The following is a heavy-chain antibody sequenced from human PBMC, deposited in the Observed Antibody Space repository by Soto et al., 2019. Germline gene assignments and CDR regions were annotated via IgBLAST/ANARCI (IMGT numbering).Heavy chain of an antibody. V-gene: IGHV1-69*02. D-gene: IGHD3-22*01. CDR1: GGTFSSYT. Sequence: QVQLVQSGAEVKKPGSSVKVSCKASGGTFSSYTISWVRQAPGQGLEWMGRIIPILGIANYAQKFQGRVTITADKSTSTAYMELSILRSEDTAVYYCARTRPGYDSSGPDSWGQGTLVTVSS. J-gene: IGHJ4*02. CDR3: ARTRPGYDSSGPDS. CDR2: IIPILGIA.